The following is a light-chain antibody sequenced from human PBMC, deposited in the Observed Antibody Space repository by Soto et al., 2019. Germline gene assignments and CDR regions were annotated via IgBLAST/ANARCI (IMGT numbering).Light chain of an antibody. V-gene: IGKV1-5*03. CDR3: QQYSSLYT. Sequence: DIQMTQSPSTLSGSVGDRVTITCRASQTISSWLAWYQQKPGKAPKLLIYKASTLESGVPSRFSGSGSGTEFTLTISSLQPDDFGTYYCQQYSSLYTFGQGTKVDIK. J-gene: IGKJ2*01. CDR1: QTISSW. CDR2: KAS.